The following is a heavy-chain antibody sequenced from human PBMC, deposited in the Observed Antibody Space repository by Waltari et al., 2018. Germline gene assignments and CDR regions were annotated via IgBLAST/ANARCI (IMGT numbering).Heavy chain of an antibody. CDR3: TRGGRDSSWYWRD. CDR2: IKQDGSEK. Sequence: EVQLVESGGGLAQPGGSLRLSCAASGLSFSTYWMTWVRQAAGKGPEGGANIKQDGSEKYYMDSVKGRFTISRDNAKNSLYLQMNNLRVEDTAVYYCTRGGRDSSWYWRDWGQGTLVTVSS. D-gene: IGHD6-13*01. CDR1: GLSFSTYW. V-gene: IGHV3-7*01. J-gene: IGHJ4*02.